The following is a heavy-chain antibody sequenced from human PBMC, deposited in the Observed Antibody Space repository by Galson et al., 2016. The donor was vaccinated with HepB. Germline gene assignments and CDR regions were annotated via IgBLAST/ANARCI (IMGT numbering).Heavy chain of an antibody. CDR2: ISYDGNSK. V-gene: IGHV3-30*18. CDR3: AKDGIEAYNFNYYYYAMDV. Sequence: SLRLSCAASGFTFRSYGMHWVRQAPGKGLEWVAVISYDGNSKYYEDSEKGRFTISRDNSKNTLYLQMNSLRAEDTAVYYCAKDGIEAYNFNYYYYAMDVWGQGTTVTVSS. D-gene: IGHD5-24*01. J-gene: IGHJ6*02. CDR1: GFTFRSYG.